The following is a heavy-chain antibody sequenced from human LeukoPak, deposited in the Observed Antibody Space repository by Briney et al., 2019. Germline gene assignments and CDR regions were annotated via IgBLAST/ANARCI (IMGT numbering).Heavy chain of an antibody. D-gene: IGHD4-23*01. CDR2: INPSGGST. Sequence: GASVKVSCEASGYTFTSYYMHWVRQAPGQGLEWMGIINPSGGSTSYAQKFQGRVTMTRDTSTSTVYMELSSLRSEDTAVYYCARDITVELPGGYFDYWGQGTLVTVSS. CDR3: ARDITVELPGGYFDY. CDR1: GYTFTSYY. J-gene: IGHJ4*02. V-gene: IGHV1-46*01.